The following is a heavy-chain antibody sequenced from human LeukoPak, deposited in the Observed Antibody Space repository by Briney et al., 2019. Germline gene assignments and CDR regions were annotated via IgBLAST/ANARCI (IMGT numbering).Heavy chain of an antibody. D-gene: IGHD2-2*02. CDR3: ARVAAEVVGVPGAIGFGWVRRDYYYMDV. J-gene: IGHJ6*03. CDR1: GYTFTGYY. V-gene: IGHV1-2*02. Sequence: ASVKVSCKASGYTFTGYYMHWVRQATGQGHEWMGWINPNSGGTNYAQKFQGRVTMTRDMSTSTVYMEMSRLRSEDTAVYYCARVAAEVVGVPGAIGFGWVRRDYYYMDVWGKGTTVTVSS. CDR2: INPNSGGT.